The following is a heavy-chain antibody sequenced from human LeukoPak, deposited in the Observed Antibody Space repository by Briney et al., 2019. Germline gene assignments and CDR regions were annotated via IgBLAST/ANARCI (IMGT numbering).Heavy chain of an antibody. Sequence: GGSLRLSCAASGFTFSSYNMNWVRQAPGKGLEWVSSISSSSSYIYYADSVKGRFTISRDNAKNSLYLQMNSLRAEDTAVYYCARSGIAAAGMGYFQHWGQGTLVTVSS. V-gene: IGHV3-21*01. CDR2: ISSSSSYI. CDR1: GFTFSSYN. D-gene: IGHD6-13*01. J-gene: IGHJ1*01. CDR3: ARSGIAAAGMGYFQH.